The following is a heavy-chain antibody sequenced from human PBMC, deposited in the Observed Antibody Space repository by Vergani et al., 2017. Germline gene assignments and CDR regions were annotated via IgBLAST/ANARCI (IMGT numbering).Heavy chain of an antibody. Sequence: QVQLVQSGAEVKKPGSSVKVSCKASGGTFRSYAISWVRQAPGQGLEWMGRIIPIFGTANYAQKFQGRVTITADESTTTVYMELSSLRSEDTAVYYCASRYCSSNSCRSNRFDPWGQGTLVTVSS. CDR3: ASRYCSSNSCRSNRFDP. V-gene: IGHV1-69*13. CDR2: IIPIFGTA. CDR1: GGTFRSYA. D-gene: IGHD2-2*01. J-gene: IGHJ5*02.